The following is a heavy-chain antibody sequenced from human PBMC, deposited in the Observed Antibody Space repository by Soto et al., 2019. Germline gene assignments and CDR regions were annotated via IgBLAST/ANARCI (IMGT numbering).Heavy chain of an antibody. D-gene: IGHD3-22*01. Sequence: GGSLRLSCAASGFTFSTYSINWVRQAPGKGLEWVSSISSSSSYIYYADSVKGRFTISRDNAKNSLYLQMNSLRAEDTAVYYCVRYDSSGYYWPYYYYGMDVWGQGTKVTVSS. J-gene: IGHJ6*02. CDR3: VRYDSSGYYWPYYYYGMDV. CDR2: ISSSSSYI. CDR1: GFTFSTYS. V-gene: IGHV3-21*01.